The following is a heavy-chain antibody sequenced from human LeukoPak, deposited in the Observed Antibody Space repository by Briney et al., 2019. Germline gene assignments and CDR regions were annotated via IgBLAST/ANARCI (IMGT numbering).Heavy chain of an antibody. V-gene: IGHV4-39*07. CDR1: GGSISSSSYY. Sequence: SSETLSLTCTVSGGSISSSSYYWGWIRQPPGKGLEWIGSIYYSGSTYYNPSLKSRVTISVDTSKNQFSLKLSSVTAADTAVYYCARGRYSSRQVLFDYWGQGTLVTVSS. CDR3: ARGRYSSRQVLFDY. J-gene: IGHJ4*02. CDR2: IYYSGST. D-gene: IGHD6-13*01.